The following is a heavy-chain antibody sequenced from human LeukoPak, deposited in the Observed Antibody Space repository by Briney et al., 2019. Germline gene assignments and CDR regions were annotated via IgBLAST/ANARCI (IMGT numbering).Heavy chain of an antibody. CDR1: GITFSSYS. Sequence: GGSLRLSCVASGITFSSYSMHWVRQAPGKGLEWVSSISSSSGYIYYADSVKGRFTISRDNAKNSLYLQMNSLRAEDTAVYYCASGGGWFDPWGQGTLVTVSS. CDR3: ASGGGWFDP. CDR2: ISSSSGYI. J-gene: IGHJ5*02. D-gene: IGHD3-10*01. V-gene: IGHV3-21*01.